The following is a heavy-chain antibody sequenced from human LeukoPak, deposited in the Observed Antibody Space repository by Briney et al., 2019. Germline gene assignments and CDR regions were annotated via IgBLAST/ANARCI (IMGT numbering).Heavy chain of an antibody. CDR1: GFILGDYG. CDR2: LNWNGHRT. V-gene: IGHV3-20*04. CDR3: ARGGYCSNGVCSDYYMDV. J-gene: IGHJ6*03. Sequence: GGSLRLSCAASGFILGDYGMSWVRHVPGKGLEWVSGLNWNGHRTGYADSVKGRFTISRDNAKNSLYLQMNSLRDEDTALYYCARGGYCSNGVCSDYYMDVWGKGTTATVSS. D-gene: IGHD2-8*01.